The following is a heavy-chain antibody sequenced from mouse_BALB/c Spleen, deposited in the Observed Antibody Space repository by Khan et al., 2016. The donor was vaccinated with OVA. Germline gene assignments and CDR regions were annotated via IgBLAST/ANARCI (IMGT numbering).Heavy chain of an antibody. D-gene: IGHD1-1*01. Sequence: VQLQQSGPELVKPGASVTIPCKASGYTFTDYNMDWVKQSHGKSLEWMVDITTNNGGTIYNQRFKGKATLTVDKSSSTAFMELRSLTSEDTAVYYRTRGGHGSPFDYWGQGTTLTVSS. CDR1: GYTFTDYN. J-gene: IGHJ2*01. CDR3: TRGGHGSPFDY. V-gene: IGHV1-18*01. CDR2: ITTNNGGT.